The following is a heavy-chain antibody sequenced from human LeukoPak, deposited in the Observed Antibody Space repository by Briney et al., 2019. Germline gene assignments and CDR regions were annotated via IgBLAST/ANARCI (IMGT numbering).Heavy chain of an antibody. D-gene: IGHD1-26*01. J-gene: IGHJ4*02. CDR3: ARDLSATIRAYDY. V-gene: IGHV3-21*01. Sequence: GSLRLSCAASGFILSDYNMNWVRQAPGKGLEWVSFTAISGSYITYADSVKGRFTISRDNAKNSLYLQMNSLRAEDTAVYYCARDLSATIRAYDYWGQGTLVTVSS. CDR2: TAISGSYI. CDR1: GFILSDYN.